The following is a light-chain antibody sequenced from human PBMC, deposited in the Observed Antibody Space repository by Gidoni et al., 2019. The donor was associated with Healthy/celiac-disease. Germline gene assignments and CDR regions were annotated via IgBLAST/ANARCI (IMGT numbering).Light chain of an antibody. J-gene: IGKJ3*01. Sequence: DIVMTQSPDSLAVSLGERANINCKSSQSVLYSSNNKNYLAWYQQKPGQLPKLLIYWASTRESGVPDRFSGSGSGTDFTLTIISLQAEDVAVYYCQQYYSTPFTFGPGTKVDIK. V-gene: IGKV4-1*01. CDR2: WAS. CDR3: QQYYSTPFT. CDR1: QSVLYSSNNKNY.